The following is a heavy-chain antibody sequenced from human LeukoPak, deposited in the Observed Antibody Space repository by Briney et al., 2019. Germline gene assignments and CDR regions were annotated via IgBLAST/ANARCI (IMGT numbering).Heavy chain of an antibody. CDR2: ISAYNGNT. D-gene: IGHD2-21*01. CDR3: AREALWLQSTYYYYGMDV. V-gene: IGHV1-18*01. J-gene: IGHJ6*02. Sequence: ASVKVSCTASGYTFTSYGISWVRQAPGQGLEWMGWISAYNGNTNFAQKLQGRVTMTTDTSTSTAYMELRSLRSDDTAAYYCAREALWLQSTYYYYGMDVWGQGTTVTVSS. CDR1: GYTFTSYG.